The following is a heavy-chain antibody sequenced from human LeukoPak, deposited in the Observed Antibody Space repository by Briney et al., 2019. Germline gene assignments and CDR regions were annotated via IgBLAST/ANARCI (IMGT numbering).Heavy chain of an antibody. CDR1: GFTFSSYW. J-gene: IGHJ4*02. Sequence: GSLRLSCSASGFTFSSYWMHWVRQAPGKGLVWVSRINTDGSITDYADSVKGRFTISRDNAKNTLYLQVNSLRAEDTAIYYCAKAAAAPGFDFWGQGTLVTVSS. CDR2: INTDGSIT. V-gene: IGHV3-74*01. D-gene: IGHD6-13*01. CDR3: AKAAAAPGFDF.